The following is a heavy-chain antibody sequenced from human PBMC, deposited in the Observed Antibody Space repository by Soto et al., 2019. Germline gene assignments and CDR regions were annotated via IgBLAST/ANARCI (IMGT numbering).Heavy chain of an antibody. CDR1: GDSISSRSYY. CDR2: IYYSGST. D-gene: IGHD2-21*02. J-gene: IGHJ4*02. Sequence: SETLSLTCTVTGDSISSRSYYWGWIRQPPGKGLEWIGSIYYSGSTYNNPSLRSRVSMSIDTSKDQFSLKLKSVTAADTALYFCARQRTSVVTQAYFDVWGQGSLVTVS. CDR3: ARQRTSVVTQAYFDV. V-gene: IGHV4-39*01.